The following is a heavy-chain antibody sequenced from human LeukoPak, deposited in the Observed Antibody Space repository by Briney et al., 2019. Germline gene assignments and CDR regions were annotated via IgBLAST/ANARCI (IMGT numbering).Heavy chain of an antibody. CDR3: ARLGCGIAAAGTCNWFDP. Sequence: PLETLSLTCTVSGGSISSYYWSWIRQPPGKGLEWIGYINYSGSTNYNLSLKSRVTISVDTSKNQFSLKLSSVTAADTAVYYCARLGCGIAAAGTCNWFDPWGQGTLVTVSS. J-gene: IGHJ5*02. CDR2: INYSGST. D-gene: IGHD6-13*01. CDR1: GGSISSYY. V-gene: IGHV4-59*01.